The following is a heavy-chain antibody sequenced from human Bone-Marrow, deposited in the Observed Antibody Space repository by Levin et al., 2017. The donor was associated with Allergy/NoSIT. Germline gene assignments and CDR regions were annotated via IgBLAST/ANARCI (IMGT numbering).Heavy chain of an antibody. V-gene: IGHV3-53*01. D-gene: IGHD3-10*01. Sequence: PGGSLRLSCTASGFALSNNYMSWVRQAPGKGLEWVSLIYTGGTTYYADSVKGRFTISRDNSKNTLFLQMNSVTAEDTAVYYCARDWPFGSGPYDAFDIWGPGTRVTVSS. CDR1: GFALSNNY. J-gene: IGHJ3*02. CDR3: ARDWPFGSGPYDAFDI. CDR2: IYTGGTT.